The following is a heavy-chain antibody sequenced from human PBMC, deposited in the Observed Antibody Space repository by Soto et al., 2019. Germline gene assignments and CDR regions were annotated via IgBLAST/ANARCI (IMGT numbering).Heavy chain of an antibody. CDR1: GYSFTSYW. Sequence: GESLKSSCKGSGYSFTSYWIGWVRQMPGKGLEWMGIIYPGDSDTRYSPSFQGQVTISADKSISTAYLQWSSLKASDTAMYYCARSSVAGRYYYYYGMDVWGQGTTVTVSS. D-gene: IGHD6-19*01. J-gene: IGHJ6*02. V-gene: IGHV5-51*01. CDR2: IYPGDSDT. CDR3: ARSSVAGRYYYYYGMDV.